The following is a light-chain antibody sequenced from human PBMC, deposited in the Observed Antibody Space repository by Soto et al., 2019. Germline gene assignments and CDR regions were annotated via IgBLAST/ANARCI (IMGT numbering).Light chain of an antibody. Sequence: DIQMTQSPPTLSASVGDRVTITCRASQSITTWLAWYQQKPGKAPKLLIYEASSLQSGVPSRLSGSGSGTEFTLSIRSLQPDDFATYYCQQYSSYYTFGQGTRLEIK. CDR1: QSITTW. CDR3: QQYSSYYT. CDR2: EAS. V-gene: IGKV1-5*01. J-gene: IGKJ5*01.